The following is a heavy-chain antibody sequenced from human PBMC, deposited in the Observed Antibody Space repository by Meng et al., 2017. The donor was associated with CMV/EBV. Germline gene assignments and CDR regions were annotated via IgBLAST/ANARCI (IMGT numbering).Heavy chain of an antibody. Sequence: ISSGGDDWSWIRKHPGKGLEWIGYIYYSGSTYYNPSLKSRVTISVDTSKNQFSLKLSSVTAADTAVYYCAREGIVVVPASRYFDYWGQGTLVTVSS. CDR3: AREGIVVVPASRYFDY. CDR2: IYYSGST. V-gene: IGHV4-31*02. J-gene: IGHJ4*02. D-gene: IGHD2-2*01. CDR1: ISSGGDD.